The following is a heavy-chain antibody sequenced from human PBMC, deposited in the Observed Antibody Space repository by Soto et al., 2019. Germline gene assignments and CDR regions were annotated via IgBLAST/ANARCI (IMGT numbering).Heavy chain of an antibody. V-gene: IGHV3-9*01. J-gene: IGHJ6*02. CDR2: ISWNSGSI. CDR3: AKGSSSGWVDYYYGMDV. CDR1: GFTFDDYA. D-gene: IGHD6-25*01. Sequence: TGGSLRLSCAASGFTFDDYAMHWVRQAPGKGLEWVSGISWNSGSIGYADSVKGRFTISRDNAKNSLYLQMNSLRAEDTALYYCAKGSSSGWVDYYYGMDVWGQGTTVTVSS.